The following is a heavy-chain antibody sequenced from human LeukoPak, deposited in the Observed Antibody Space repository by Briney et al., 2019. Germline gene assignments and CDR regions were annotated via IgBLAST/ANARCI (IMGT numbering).Heavy chain of an antibody. V-gene: IGHV3-74*01. CDR2: INSDGSST. D-gene: IGHD4-17*01. Sequence: PGGSLRLSCAASGFTFSSYWMHWVRQAPGKGLVWVSRINSDGSSTSYADSVKGRFTISRDNAKNTLYLQMNSLRAEDTAVYYCASGGAYGDYGIDYWGQGTLVTVSS. CDR1: GFTFSSYW. CDR3: ASGGAYGDYGIDY. J-gene: IGHJ4*02.